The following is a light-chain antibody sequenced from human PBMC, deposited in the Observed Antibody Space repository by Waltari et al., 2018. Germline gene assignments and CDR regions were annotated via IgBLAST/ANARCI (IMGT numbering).Light chain of an antibody. CDR1: SFRRYY. CDR3: LFRDTPSTRV. CDR2: GQE. J-gene: IGLJ3*02. Sequence: SSEVTQDPHVSVALGQTVTITCRGDSFRRYYASWYRQRPGQAPVLVLYGQERPSGIPDRFSGSTSGDTAYLTITGAQAGDEADCYCLFRDTPSTRVFGGGTRLTVV. V-gene: IGLV3-19*01.